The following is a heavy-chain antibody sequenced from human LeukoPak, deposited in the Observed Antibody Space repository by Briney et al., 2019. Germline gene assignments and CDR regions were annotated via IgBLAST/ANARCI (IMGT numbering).Heavy chain of an antibody. Sequence: PSETLSLTCAVYGGSFSDCSWSWIRQPPGKGLEWIGEINHSGSTNYNPSLKSRVTISVGTSKNQFSLKLSSVTAADTAVYYCARYGSGSSYADYWGQGTLVTVSS. D-gene: IGHD3-10*01. J-gene: IGHJ4*02. CDR1: GGSFSDCS. V-gene: IGHV4-34*01. CDR2: INHSGST. CDR3: ARYGSGSSYADY.